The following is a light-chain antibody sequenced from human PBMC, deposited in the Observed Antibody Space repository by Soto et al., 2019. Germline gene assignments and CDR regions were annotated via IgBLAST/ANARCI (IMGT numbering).Light chain of an antibody. J-gene: IGKJ2*01. CDR2: KAF. CDR3: QHYDGYSNS. CDR1: QSISVW. Sequence: DIQMTQSPSTLSASVGDRVKITCRASQSISVWLAWYQQKPGTGPKLLIYKAFSLESGVPSRFSGSGSGTEFTLTISSLQPDEFATYYCQHYDGYSNSFGQGTKLEIK. V-gene: IGKV1-5*03.